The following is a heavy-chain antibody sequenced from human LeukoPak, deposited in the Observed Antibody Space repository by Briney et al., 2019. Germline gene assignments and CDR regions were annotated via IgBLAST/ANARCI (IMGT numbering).Heavy chain of an antibody. J-gene: IGHJ4*02. CDR2: ICTSGST. CDR3: ARHRRFGTYYFDY. D-gene: IGHD3-10*01. CDR1: GGSISSGSYY. V-gene: IGHV4-61*02. Sequence: SETLSLTCTVSGGSISSGSYYWSWIRQPAGKGLEWIGRICTSGSTNYNPSLKSRVTISVDTSKNQFSLKLSSVTAADTAVYYCARHRRFGTYYFDYWGQGTLVTVSS.